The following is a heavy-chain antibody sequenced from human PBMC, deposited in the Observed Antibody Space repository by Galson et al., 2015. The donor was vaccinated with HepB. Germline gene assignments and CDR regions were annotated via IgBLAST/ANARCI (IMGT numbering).Heavy chain of an antibody. CDR2: ISYDGSNK. Sequence: SLRLSCAASGFTFSSYAMHWVRQAPGKGLEWVAVISYDGSNKYYADSVKGRFTISRDNSKNTLYLQMNSLRAEDTAVYYRARAILSLRIAVAGPVYGMDVWGQGTTVTVSS. CDR3: ARAILSLRIAVAGPVYGMDV. D-gene: IGHD6-19*01. CDR1: GFTFSSYA. V-gene: IGHV3-30*14. J-gene: IGHJ6*02.